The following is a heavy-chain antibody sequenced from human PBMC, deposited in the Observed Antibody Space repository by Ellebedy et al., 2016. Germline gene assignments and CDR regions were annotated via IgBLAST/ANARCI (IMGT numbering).Heavy chain of an antibody. Sequence: GGSLRLXCVASGFTFRYFFMSWVRQAPGGGLEWISTISGDGDIIFSADSVKGRFTISRDNSRYTLYLQMDSLRAADTAVYYCYYGHYSGYWGQGTLVTVSS. J-gene: IGHJ4*02. CDR3: YYGHYSGY. V-gene: IGHV3-23*01. CDR1: GFTFRYFF. CDR2: ISGDGDII. D-gene: IGHD4-17*01.